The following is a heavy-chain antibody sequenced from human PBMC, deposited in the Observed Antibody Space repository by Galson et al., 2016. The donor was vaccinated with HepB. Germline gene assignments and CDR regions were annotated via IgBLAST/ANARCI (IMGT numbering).Heavy chain of an antibody. D-gene: IGHD3-22*01. CDR2: FYGSGRT. CDR3: ARSGAYYLFDF. Sequence: SETLSLTCSVSGGSITDYRWSWIRQPPGKGLEWIGYFYGSGRTDYNPSLKSRVTLSVDTSKNQFSLKLSSMTAADTAVYYCARSGAYYLFDFWGQGTLVTVSS. CDR1: GGSITDYR. V-gene: IGHV4-59*01. J-gene: IGHJ4*02.